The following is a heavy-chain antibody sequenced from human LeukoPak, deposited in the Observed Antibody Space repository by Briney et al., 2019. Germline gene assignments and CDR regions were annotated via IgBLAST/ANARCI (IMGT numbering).Heavy chain of an antibody. Sequence: SETLSLTCTVSGGSISSYYWSRIRQPPGKGLEWSGYIYYSGSTNYNPSLKSRVTISVDTSKNQFSLKLSSVTAADTAVYYCARDYGSGSQPFDYWGQGTLVTVSS. CDR2: IYYSGST. CDR1: GGSISSYY. J-gene: IGHJ4*02. D-gene: IGHD3-10*01. CDR3: ARDYGSGSQPFDY. V-gene: IGHV4-59*01.